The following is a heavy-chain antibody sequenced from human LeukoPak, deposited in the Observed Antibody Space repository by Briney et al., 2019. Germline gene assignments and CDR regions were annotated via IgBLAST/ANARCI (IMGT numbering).Heavy chain of an antibody. CDR3: ARLPAYCSSTSCYYDY. D-gene: IGHD2-2*01. V-gene: IGHV3-7*01. CDR1: GFTFNRDW. Sequence: GGSLRLSCAASGFTFNRDWTAWVRQAPGKGLEWVANIKEDGSEKNYVDSVKGRFTISRDNAVNSVYLQMNDLRAEDTAVYYCARLPAYCSSTSCYYDYWGQGTLVTVSS. CDR2: IKEDGSEK. J-gene: IGHJ4*02.